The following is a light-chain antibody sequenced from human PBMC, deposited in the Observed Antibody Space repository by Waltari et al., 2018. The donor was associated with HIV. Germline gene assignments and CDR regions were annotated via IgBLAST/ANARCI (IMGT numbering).Light chain of an antibody. CDR1: SGSVSTSHS. Sequence: QTVVTQEQSFSVSPGGTVTLTYGLSSGSVSTSHSPSWYQQTPGQAPRTLMYNTNMRSSGVPDRFSGSILGNKAALTITGAQADDESDYYCMLFVGSDIWVFGGGTRLTVL. V-gene: IGLV8-61*01. CDR3: MLFVGSDIWV. J-gene: IGLJ3*02. CDR2: NTN.